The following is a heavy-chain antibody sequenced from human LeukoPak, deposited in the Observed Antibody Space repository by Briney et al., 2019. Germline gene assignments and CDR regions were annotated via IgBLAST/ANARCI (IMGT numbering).Heavy chain of an antibody. CDR1: GFTLSSYW. Sequence: GGSLRLSCAATGFTLSSYWMSWVRQAPGKGLERVANIKKDGSEIYYVDSVKGRFTISRDNAKNSLYLQMNSLRAEDTAVYYCARDAETYDWSGGYFDYWGQGTLVTVSS. V-gene: IGHV3-7*01. D-gene: IGHD3-3*01. J-gene: IGHJ4*02. CDR3: ARDAETYDWSGGYFDY. CDR2: IKKDGSEI.